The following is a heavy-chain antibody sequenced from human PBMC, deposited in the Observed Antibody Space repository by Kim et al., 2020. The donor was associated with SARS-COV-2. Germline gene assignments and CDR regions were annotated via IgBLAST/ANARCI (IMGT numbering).Heavy chain of an antibody. CDR2: IVPIFGTA. Sequence: SVKVSCKASGGTFSSYAISWVRQAPGQGLEWMGGIVPIFGTANYAQKFQGRVTITADESTSTAYMELSSLRSEDTAVYYCARMAQGAAGTNFDYWGQGTLVTVSS. CDR1: GGTFSSYA. D-gene: IGHD6-19*01. V-gene: IGHV1-69*13. CDR3: ARMAQGAAGTNFDY. J-gene: IGHJ4*02.